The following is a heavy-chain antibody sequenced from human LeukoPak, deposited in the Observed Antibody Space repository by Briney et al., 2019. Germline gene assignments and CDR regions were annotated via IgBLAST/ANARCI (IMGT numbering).Heavy chain of an antibody. V-gene: IGHV1-2*06. CDR3: ARGGSGWHIHYYYGMDV. CDR1: GYTFTGYY. J-gene: IGHJ6*02. CDR2: INPNSGGT. Sequence: SVKVSCKASGYTFTGYYMHWVRQAPGQGLEWMGRINPNSGGTNYAQKFQGRVTMTRDTSISTAYMQLSRLRSDDTAVYYCARGGSGWHIHYYYGMDVWGQGTTVTVSS. D-gene: IGHD6-19*01.